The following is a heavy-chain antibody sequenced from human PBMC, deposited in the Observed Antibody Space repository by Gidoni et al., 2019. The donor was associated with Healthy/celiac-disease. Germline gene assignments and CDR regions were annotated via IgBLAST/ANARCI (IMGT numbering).Heavy chain of an antibody. D-gene: IGHD3-10*01. Sequence: QVQLVESGGGVVQPGRSLRLSCAASGFTFSSYGMHWVRQAPGKGLAWVAVIWYDGSKKYYADSVKGRFTISRDNSKNTLYLQRNSLRAEDTAVYYCARGGSGSYTSGDLDEDDYWGQGTLVTVSS. CDR1: GFTFSSYG. J-gene: IGHJ4*02. CDR2: IWYDGSKK. CDR3: ARGGSGSYTSGDLDEDDY. V-gene: IGHV3-33*01.